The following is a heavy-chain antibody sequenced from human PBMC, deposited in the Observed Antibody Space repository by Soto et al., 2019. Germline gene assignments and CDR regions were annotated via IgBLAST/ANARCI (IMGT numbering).Heavy chain of an antibody. V-gene: IGHV4-34*01. D-gene: IGHD3-10*01. J-gene: IGHJ4*02. CDR2: INHSGST. Sequence: PSETLCLTCAVYGGSCSGYGGSWICQPPGKGLEWIGEINHSGSTNYNPSLKSRVTISVDTSKNQFSLKLSSVTAADTAVYYCARGSGSYQDYWGQGTLVTVSS. CDR3: ARGSGSYQDY. CDR1: GGSCSGYG.